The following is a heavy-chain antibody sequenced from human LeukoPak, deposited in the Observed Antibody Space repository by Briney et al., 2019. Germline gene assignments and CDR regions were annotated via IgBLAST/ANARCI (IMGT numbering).Heavy chain of an antibody. Sequence: GGSLGLSFEASGFTFSSYGMHGVGKLPGKGWDGVAVISYDGSNKYYADSVKGRFTISRDNSKNTLYLQMNSLRAEDTAVYYCAKSSSWYGVDYWGQGTLVTVSS. CDR3: AKSSSWYGVDY. V-gene: IGHV3-30*18. CDR1: GFTFSSYG. D-gene: IGHD6-13*01. J-gene: IGHJ4*02. CDR2: ISYDGSNK.